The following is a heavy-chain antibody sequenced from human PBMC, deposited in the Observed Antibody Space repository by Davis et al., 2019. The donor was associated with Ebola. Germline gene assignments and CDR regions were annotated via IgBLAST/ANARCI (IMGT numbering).Heavy chain of an antibody. CDR2: ISAGGTYV. CDR1: GGSFTDYF. Sequence: LSLTCAVYGGSFTDYFWSWIRQPPGKGLEWVASISAGGTYVHYADSLKGRFTVSRDNANSALSLQMTSLRAEDTAVYYCARREIRKVEYFKWPVGFDPWGQGTLVTVSS. CDR3: ARREIRKVEYFKWPVGFDP. V-gene: IGHV3-11*06. J-gene: IGHJ5*02. D-gene: IGHD2/OR15-2a*01.